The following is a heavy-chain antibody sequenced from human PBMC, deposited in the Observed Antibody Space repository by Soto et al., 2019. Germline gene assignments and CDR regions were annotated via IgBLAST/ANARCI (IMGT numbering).Heavy chain of an antibody. J-gene: IGHJ4*02. D-gene: IGHD3-10*01. CDR3: ARRIYGSGND. Sequence: QLQVQESGPGLVKPSATLSLTCTVSGGSISSSKYYWGWIRQPPGKGLEWIGIVYRSGTTYYNPSLKSRVNISVDTSKNQLSLKLSSVTATDTAVYYCARRIYGSGNDWGQGTLVTVSS. CDR1: GGSISSSKYY. V-gene: IGHV4-39*01. CDR2: VYRSGTT.